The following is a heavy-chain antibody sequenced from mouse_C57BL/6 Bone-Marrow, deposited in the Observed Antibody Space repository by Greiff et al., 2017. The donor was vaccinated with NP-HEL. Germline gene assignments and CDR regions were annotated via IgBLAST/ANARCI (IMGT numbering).Heavy chain of an antibody. V-gene: IGHV3-6*01. Sequence: EVQLQQSGPGLVKPSQSLSLTCSVTGYSITSGYYWNWIRQFPGNKLEWMGYISYDGSNNYNPSLKNRISITRDTSKNQFFLKLNSVTTEDTATYYCAREEGLYSNYAYWGQGTLVTVSA. J-gene: IGHJ3*01. CDR3: AREEGLYSNYAY. CDR1: GYSITSGYY. CDR2: ISYDGSN. D-gene: IGHD2-5*01.